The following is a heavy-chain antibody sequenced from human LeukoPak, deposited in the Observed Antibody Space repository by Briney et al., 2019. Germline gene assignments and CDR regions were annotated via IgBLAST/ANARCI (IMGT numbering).Heavy chain of an antibody. D-gene: IGHD4-11*01. CDR1: GLIFRNYA. Sequence: GGSLRLSCTASGLIFRNYAMTWVRQAPRKGLEWVSTISGDGTETFYADSVKGRFTISRDNSKNTHYLQMSSLRAEGTGIYYCAKGGHYSFFDYWGQGTLVTVSS. V-gene: IGHV3-23*01. CDR2: ISGDGTET. CDR3: AKGGHYSFFDY. J-gene: IGHJ4*02.